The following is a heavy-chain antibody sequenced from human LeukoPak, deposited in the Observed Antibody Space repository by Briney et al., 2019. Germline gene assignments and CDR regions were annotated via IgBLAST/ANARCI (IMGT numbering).Heavy chain of an antibody. Sequence: PSETLSLTCTVSGGSISSYYWSWIRQPAGKGLEWIGRIYTSGSTNYNRSLKSRVTMSVDTSKNQFSLKLSSVTAADTAVYYCARDEYYDFWSGQKGGFDYWGQGTLVTVSS. CDR1: GGSISSYY. V-gene: IGHV4-4*07. J-gene: IGHJ4*02. CDR3: ARDEYYDFWSGQKGGFDY. CDR2: IYTSGST. D-gene: IGHD3-3*01.